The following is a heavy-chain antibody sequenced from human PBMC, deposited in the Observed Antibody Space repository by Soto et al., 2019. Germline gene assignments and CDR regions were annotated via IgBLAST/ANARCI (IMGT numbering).Heavy chain of an antibody. J-gene: IGHJ6*02. Sequence: GGSLRLSCAASGFTFSDYYMSWIRQAPGKGLEWVSYISSSGSTIYYADSVKGRFTISRDNAKNSLYLQMNSLRAEDTAVYYWARAYMNSRGWFSYYYYYGMDVWGQGTTVTVSS. V-gene: IGHV3-11*01. CDR3: ARAYMNSRGWFSYYYYYGMDV. CDR1: GFTFSDYY. CDR2: ISSSGSTI. D-gene: IGHD6-19*01.